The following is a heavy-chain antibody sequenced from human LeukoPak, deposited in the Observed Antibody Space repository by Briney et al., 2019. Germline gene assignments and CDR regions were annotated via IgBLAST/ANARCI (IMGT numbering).Heavy chain of an antibody. D-gene: IGHD3-9*01. J-gene: IGHJ4*02. V-gene: IGHV4-34*01. Sequence: PSETLSLTCAVYGGSFSGYYWNWIRQPPGKGLEWIGEINHSGSTNYNPSLKSRVTISVDTSKNQFSLKLSSVTAADTAVYYCARRDYDILTGYLEFDYWGQGTLVTVSS. CDR1: GGSFSGYY. CDR3: ARRDYDILTGYLEFDY. CDR2: INHSGST.